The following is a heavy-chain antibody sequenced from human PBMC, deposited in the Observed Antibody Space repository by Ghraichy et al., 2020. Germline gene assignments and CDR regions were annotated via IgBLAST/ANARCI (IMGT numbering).Heavy chain of an antibody. CDR3: ARGKIDWSPGWFDP. D-gene: IGHD3-9*01. J-gene: IGHJ5*02. V-gene: IGHV4-61*01. CDR2: ISYSGST. Sequence: SETLSLTCSVSGDSVSSGSYYWTWIRQPPGRGLEWIGYISYSGSTNYRPSLNSRVTISVDTYKNQFSLKLRSVTAADTAIYYCARGKIDWSPGWFDPWGRGTVVIVSS. CDR1: GDSVSSGSYY.